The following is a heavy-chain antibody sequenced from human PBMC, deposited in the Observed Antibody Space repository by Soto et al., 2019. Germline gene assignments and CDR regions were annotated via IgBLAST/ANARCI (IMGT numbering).Heavy chain of an antibody. V-gene: IGHV1-8*01. CDR1: GYTFTSYD. CDR2: MNPNSGNT. CDR3: ARRYSGYDFDY. D-gene: IGHD5-12*01. J-gene: IGHJ4*02. Sequence: ASVKVSCKASGYTFTSYDINWVRHATGQGLEWMGWMNPNSGNTGYAQKFQRRVTMTRNTTKSPPYMELSSVSSEDTAVYYCARRYSGYDFDYWGQGTLVTVSS.